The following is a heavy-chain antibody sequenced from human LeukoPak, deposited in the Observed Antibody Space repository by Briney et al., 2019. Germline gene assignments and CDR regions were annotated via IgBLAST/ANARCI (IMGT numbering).Heavy chain of an antibody. V-gene: IGHV3-48*01. Sequence: GGSLRLSCAASGFTFSSYSMNWVRQAPGKGLEWVSYISSSSSTIYYADSVKGRFTISRDNAKNSLYLQMNSLRAEDTAVYYCAKDGVSNFDWLRSYYYYMDVWGKGTTVTISS. D-gene: IGHD3-9*01. CDR3: AKDGVSNFDWLRSYYYYMDV. CDR2: ISSSSSTI. CDR1: GFTFSSYS. J-gene: IGHJ6*03.